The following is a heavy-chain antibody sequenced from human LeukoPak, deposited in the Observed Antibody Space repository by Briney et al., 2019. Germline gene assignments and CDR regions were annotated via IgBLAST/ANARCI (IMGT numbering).Heavy chain of an antibody. D-gene: IGHD3-16*01. Sequence: PGGSRRLSCAASGFTVSDSWMSRVRQAPGKGLEWVANMNQDGSEKDYVDSVKGRFTISRDNARNSLYLQMGSLRAEDTAVYYCATYTHWVAGDVWGQGTTVTVSS. CDR2: MNQDGSEK. CDR3: ATYTHWVAGDV. J-gene: IGHJ6*02. CDR1: GFTVSDSW. V-gene: IGHV3-7*01.